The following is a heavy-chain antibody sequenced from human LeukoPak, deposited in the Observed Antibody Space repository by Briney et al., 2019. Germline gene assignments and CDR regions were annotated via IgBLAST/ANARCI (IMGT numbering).Heavy chain of an antibody. CDR3: ATDNYGMLDY. D-gene: IGHD3-9*01. Sequence: ASVKVSCKASGYTFTDYYIHWVRRAPGQGLEWMGWVDPRSGITKCTQKFQGRVTMTRDTSINTVYVDLSGVTFDDTAVYYCATDNYGMLDYWGQGTLVTVSS. CDR2: VDPRSGIT. CDR1: GYTFTDYY. J-gene: IGHJ4*02. V-gene: IGHV1-2*02.